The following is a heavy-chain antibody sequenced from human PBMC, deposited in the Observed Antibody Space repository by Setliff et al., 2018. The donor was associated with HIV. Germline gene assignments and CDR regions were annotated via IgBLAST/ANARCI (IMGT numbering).Heavy chain of an antibody. V-gene: IGHV4-31*02. D-gene: IGHD4-4*01. CDR1: GGSITSGGHY. J-gene: IGHJ6*03. Sequence: TLSLTCTVSGGSITSGGHYWSWIRQHPGKGLEWIGYIYYTGSTYYNPSLKSRVTISVDPSKNQFSLKLNSVTAADTAVYYCASMYSNHGRYYYYYMDVWGKGATVTVSS. CDR3: ASMYSNHGRYYYYYMDV. CDR2: IYYTGST.